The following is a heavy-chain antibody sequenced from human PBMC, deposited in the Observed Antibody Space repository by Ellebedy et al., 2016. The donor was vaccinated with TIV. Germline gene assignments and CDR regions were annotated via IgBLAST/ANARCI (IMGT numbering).Heavy chain of an antibody. CDR3: VKDTSLYMAARGFRDNALDV. CDR2: ISWNSGSI. J-gene: IGHJ3*01. Sequence: SLKISXAASGFTFDNHAMHWVRQAPGKGLEWVAGISWNSGSIAYADSVKGRFTISRDNAKRSLSLQMNSLTTEDTALYYCVKDTSLYMAARGFRDNALDVWGQGTMVTVSS. D-gene: IGHD3-10*01. CDR1: GFTFDNHA. V-gene: IGHV3-9*01.